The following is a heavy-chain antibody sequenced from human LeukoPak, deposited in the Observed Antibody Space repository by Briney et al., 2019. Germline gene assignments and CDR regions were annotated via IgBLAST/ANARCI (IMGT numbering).Heavy chain of an antibody. J-gene: IGHJ4*02. D-gene: IGHD5-18*01. Sequence: GGSLRLSCAASGFTLSTYGMHRVRQAPGKGLEWVAFIRYDESNKYYADSVKGRFTISRDKSKNTLYLQMNSLRAEDTAVSYCAKEGDTAMVTAFDYWGQGTLVTVSS. CDR1: GFTLSTYG. CDR3: AKEGDTAMVTAFDY. CDR2: IRYDESNK. V-gene: IGHV3-30*02.